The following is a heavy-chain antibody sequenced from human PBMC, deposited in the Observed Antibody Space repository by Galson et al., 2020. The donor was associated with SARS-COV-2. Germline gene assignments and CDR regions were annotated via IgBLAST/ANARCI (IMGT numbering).Heavy chain of an antibody. V-gene: IGHV2-5*02. CDR1: GFSLSTYGVG. CDR3: AHTQAKGEWWELFDY. Sequence: KMSGPTLVKPTQTLTLTCTFSGFSLSTYGVGVGWVRQPPGKALEWLALIYRDDDKRYSPSLKSRLTITRDTSKNQVVLTMTNMDPVNTATYYCAHTQAKGEWWELFDYWGQGTLVTVSS. CDR2: IYRDDDK. J-gene: IGHJ4*02. D-gene: IGHD1-26*01.